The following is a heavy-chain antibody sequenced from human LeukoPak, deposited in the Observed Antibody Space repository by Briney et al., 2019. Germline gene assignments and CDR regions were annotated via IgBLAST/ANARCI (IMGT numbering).Heavy chain of an antibody. D-gene: IGHD3-10*01. Sequence: GRSLRLSCAASGFTFSNAWMTWVRQPPGKGREWVGRIQSKTDGGTTDYAATVKGRFTIPRDDSRTTLYLQMKSLKTEDTAVYYCTTDLGITMVRGVIGDAFDIWGQGTMVTVSS. CDR2: IQSKTDGGTT. CDR3: TTDLGITMVRGVIGDAFDI. CDR1: GFTFSNAW. V-gene: IGHV3-15*01. J-gene: IGHJ3*02.